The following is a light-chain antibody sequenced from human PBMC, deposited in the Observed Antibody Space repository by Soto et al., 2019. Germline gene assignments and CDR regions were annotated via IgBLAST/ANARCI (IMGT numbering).Light chain of an antibody. CDR1: QSVSSNF. J-gene: IGKJ3*01. Sequence: EVVLTQSPGTLSLSPGERATLSCRASQSVSSNFLAWYQHKPSQAPRLLIYGASIRATGIPDRFSGSGSGTDFTLTISRLEPEDFAVFYCRQYGDSLFPFGAETKVDI. CDR2: GAS. CDR3: RQYGDSLFP. V-gene: IGKV3-20*01.